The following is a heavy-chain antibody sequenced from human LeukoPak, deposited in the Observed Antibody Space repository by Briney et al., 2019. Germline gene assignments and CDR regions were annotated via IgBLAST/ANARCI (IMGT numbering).Heavy chain of an antibody. D-gene: IGHD5-24*01. Sequence: ASETLSLTCTVSGGSISSGGDYWSWIRQHPGKDLEWIGYIYYSGSTYYNPSLKSRVTISVDMSKNQFSLKLGSVTAADTAVYYCARESRDGYIVDYWGQGTLVTVSS. CDR3: ARESRDGYIVDY. CDR1: GGSISSGGDY. J-gene: IGHJ4*02. CDR2: IYYSGST. V-gene: IGHV4-31*03.